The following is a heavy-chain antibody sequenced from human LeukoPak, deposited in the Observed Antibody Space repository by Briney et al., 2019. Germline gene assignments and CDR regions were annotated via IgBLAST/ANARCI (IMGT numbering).Heavy chain of an antibody. Sequence: SGTLSLTCAVYGGPFRGFFWSWIRQAPGKGLEWIGEISHSGSSNYNPSLKSRITISVDTSKSQFSLRLTSVTAADTAVYYCARGFFYGGQNQYIGFDLWGQGPLFTVSS. CDR3: ARGFFYGGQNQYIGFDL. J-gene: IGHJ5*02. V-gene: IGHV4-34*01. CDR1: GGPFRGFF. D-gene: IGHD4-23*01. CDR2: ISHSGSS.